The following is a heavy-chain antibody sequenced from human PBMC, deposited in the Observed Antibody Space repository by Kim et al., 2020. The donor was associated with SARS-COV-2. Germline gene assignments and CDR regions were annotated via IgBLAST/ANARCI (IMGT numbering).Heavy chain of an antibody. CDR1: GFTFRNYG. V-gene: IGHV3-74*01. CDR2: ITSDGSSA. CDR3: ARDQGPD. Sequence: GGSLRLSCAASGFTFRNYGLYWVRQAPGKGLVWVSRITSDGSSAYYADSVKGRFTFSRDNSKNTLYLQMNSLRADDTAVYYCARDQGPDWGQGTTVTVSS. J-gene: IGHJ6*02.